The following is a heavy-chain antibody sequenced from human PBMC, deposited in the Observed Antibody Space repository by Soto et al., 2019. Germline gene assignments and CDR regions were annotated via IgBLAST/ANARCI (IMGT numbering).Heavy chain of an antibody. J-gene: IGHJ4*02. V-gene: IGHV3-23*01. D-gene: IGHD3-16*01. CDR1: AFTFSSYA. CDR2: ISAAGAIT. Sequence: DVQLLESGGGRVQPGGSLRLSCAASAFTFSSYAMSWVRQAPGKGLEWVSTISAAGAITYYADSVKGRFTTSRDNSQNTQSLQMSRLRAEDTVFYYCVRGGLLPGIVDLDYWGQGTLVTVSS. CDR3: VRGGLLPGIVDLDY.